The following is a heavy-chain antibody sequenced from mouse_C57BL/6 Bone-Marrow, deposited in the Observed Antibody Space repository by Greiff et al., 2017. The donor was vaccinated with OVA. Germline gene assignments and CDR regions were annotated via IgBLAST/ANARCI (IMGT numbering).Heavy chain of an antibody. CDR3: ARVYYGYDVDY. Sequence: QVQLQQPGAELVKPGASVKLSCKASGYTFTSYWMQWVKQRPGQGLEWIGEIDPSDSYTNYNQKFKGKATLTVDTSSSTAYMQLSSLTSEDSAVYDCARVYYGYDVDYWGQGTSVTVSS. CDR2: IDPSDSYT. V-gene: IGHV1-50*01. J-gene: IGHJ4*01. CDR1: GYTFTSYW. D-gene: IGHD2-2*01.